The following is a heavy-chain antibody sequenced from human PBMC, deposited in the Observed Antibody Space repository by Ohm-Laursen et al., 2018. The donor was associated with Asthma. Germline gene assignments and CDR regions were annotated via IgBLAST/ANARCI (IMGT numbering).Heavy chain of an antibody. CDR2: ISYDGSNK. CDR1: GFTFSSYA. V-gene: IGHV3-30-3*01. D-gene: IGHD3-22*01. J-gene: IGHJ4*02. Sequence: SSLRLSCSASGFTFSSYAMHWVRQAPGKGLEWVAVISYDGSNKYYADSVKGRFTISRDNSKNTLYLQMNSLRAEDTAVYYCAVDYYDSSGYEGGYFDYWGQGTLVTVSS. CDR3: AVDYYDSSGYEGGYFDY.